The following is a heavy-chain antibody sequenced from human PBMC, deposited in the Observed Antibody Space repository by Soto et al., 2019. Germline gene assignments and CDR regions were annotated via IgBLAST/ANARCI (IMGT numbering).Heavy chain of an antibody. V-gene: IGHV3-74*01. CDR2: INSDGSGT. CDR1: GFTFSNYG. Sequence: PGGSLRLSCAASGFTFSNYGMHCVRQAPGKGLVWVSGINSDGSGTSYADSVKGRFTISRDNAKNTLYLQMNSLRAEDTAVYSCARRRDYYYGMDVWGQGTTVTVSS. CDR3: ARRRDYYYGMDV. J-gene: IGHJ6*02.